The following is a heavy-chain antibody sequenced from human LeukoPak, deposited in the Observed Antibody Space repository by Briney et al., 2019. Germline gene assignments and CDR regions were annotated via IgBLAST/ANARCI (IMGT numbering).Heavy chain of an antibody. CDR1: GYTFTSYD. CDR3: ARGPYYYYYMDV. V-gene: IGHV1-8*01. J-gene: IGHJ6*03. CDR2: MNPNSGNT. Sequence: ASVKVSCKASGYTFTSYDINWVRQATGQGLEWMGWMNPNSGNTGYAQKFQGRVTMTRNTSISTAYKELSSLRSEDTAVYYCARGPYYYYYMDVWGKGTTVTVSS.